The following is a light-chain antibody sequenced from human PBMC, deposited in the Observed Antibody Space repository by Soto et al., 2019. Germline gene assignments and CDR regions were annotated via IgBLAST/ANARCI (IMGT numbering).Light chain of an antibody. Sequence: EIVLTQSPGTLSLSPVERATLSCRASQSVSSYLAWYQQKPGQAPRLLIYVASYRATGIPARFSGSGSGTDFTLSISRLEPEDFAVYYCQQYNNWQRTFGQGTKVDIK. CDR2: VAS. J-gene: IGKJ1*01. V-gene: IGKV3-11*01. CDR1: QSVSSY. CDR3: QQYNNWQRT.